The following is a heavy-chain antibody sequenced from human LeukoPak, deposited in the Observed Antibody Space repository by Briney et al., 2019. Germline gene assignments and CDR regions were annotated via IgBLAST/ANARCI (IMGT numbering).Heavy chain of an antibody. J-gene: IGHJ4*02. CDR3: ARGGSYGDY. V-gene: IGHV3-74*01. CDR1: GFTFSNYW. CDR2: VNPDGSNI. Sequence: GGSLRLSCAASGFTFSNYWMHWVRQVPEKGLVWVSRVNPDGSNIAYANSVKGRFTSSRYNAKNTLYLQMNRLRVEDTAVYYCARGGSYGDYWGQGILVTVSS. D-gene: IGHD3-16*01.